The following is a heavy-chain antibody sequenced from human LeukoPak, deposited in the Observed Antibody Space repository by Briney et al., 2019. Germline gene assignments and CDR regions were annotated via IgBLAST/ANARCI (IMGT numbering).Heavy chain of an antibody. CDR2: ISSSSSYI. D-gene: IGHD4-11*01. Sequence: GGSLRLSCATSGFTFSSYSMNWVRQAPGKGLEWVSSISSSSSYIYYADSVKGRFTISRDNAKNSLHLQMNSLRAEDTAVYYCARDLIADYSNYEGYWGQGTLVTVSS. CDR3: ARDLIADYSNYEGY. CDR1: GFTFSSYS. V-gene: IGHV3-21*01. J-gene: IGHJ4*02.